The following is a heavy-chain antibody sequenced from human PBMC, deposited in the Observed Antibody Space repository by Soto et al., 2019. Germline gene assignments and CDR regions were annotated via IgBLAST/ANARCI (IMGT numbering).Heavy chain of an antibody. CDR3: ARGAQWYQLLSNWFDP. CDR2: ISAYNGNT. J-gene: IGHJ5*02. V-gene: IGHV1-18*01. CDR1: GYTFTSYG. Sequence: ASVKVSCKASGYTFTSYGISWVRQAPGQGLEWMGWISAYNGNTNYAQKLQGRVTMTTDTSTSTAYMVLRSLRSDDTAVYYCARGAQWYQLLSNWFDPWGQGTLVTVSS. D-gene: IGHD2-2*01.